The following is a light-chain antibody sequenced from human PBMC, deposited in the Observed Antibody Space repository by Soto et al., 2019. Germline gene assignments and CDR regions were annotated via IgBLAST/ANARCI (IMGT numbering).Light chain of an antibody. CDR1: QSVSSN. CDR2: GAS. CDR3: QQYNNWLT. V-gene: IGKV3-15*01. Sequence: EIVMTQSPATLSMSPGERATISCRASQSVSSNLAWYQQKPGQAPRLLIYGASTRATGIPARFSGSGSGTKFTLTISSLQSEDFAVYYCQQYNNWLTFGQGTKV. J-gene: IGKJ1*01.